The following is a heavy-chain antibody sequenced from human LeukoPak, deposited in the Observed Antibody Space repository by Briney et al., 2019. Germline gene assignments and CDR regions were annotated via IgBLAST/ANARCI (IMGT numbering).Heavy chain of an antibody. CDR1: GYTFTGSY. CDR3: ARAFEFDP. Sequence: PQASARVSCMASGYTFTGSYMRSVRQAPGQGLEWMGWINPNSGGTNYAQKFQGRVTMTRDTSISTAYMEQSRLRSDDTAVYYCARAFEFDPWGQGTLVTVSS. V-gene: IGHV1-2*02. CDR2: INPNSGGT. D-gene: IGHD3-9*01. J-gene: IGHJ5*02.